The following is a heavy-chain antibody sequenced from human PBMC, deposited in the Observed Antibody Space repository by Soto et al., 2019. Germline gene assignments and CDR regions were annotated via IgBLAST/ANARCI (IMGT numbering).Heavy chain of an antibody. CDR3: VRGTDCATVDECHRYFDS. CDR2: MYSSGST. D-gene: IGHD2-15*01. J-gene: IGHJ4*02. V-gene: IGHV4-30-4*01. Sequence: QVRLQESGPGLVKSSQTLSLTCSVSGGAINSDYYYWGWVRQPPGKGLEWIGYMYSSGSTYSNPSLKSPVVMSVDTSQTHFSLSVTSVTAADTAVYFCVRGTDCATVDECHRYFDSWGQGIPVTVSS. CDR1: GGAINSDYYY.